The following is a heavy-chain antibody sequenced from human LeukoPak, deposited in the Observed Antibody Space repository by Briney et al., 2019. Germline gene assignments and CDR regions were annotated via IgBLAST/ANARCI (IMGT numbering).Heavy chain of an antibody. CDR3: ARVSVVYGMDV. J-gene: IGHJ6*02. Sequence: SQTLSLTCAVSGGSISSGGYSWSWIRQTPGKGLEWIGYMYYTGSTNYNPSLKSRVTISVDTSKKQFSLKLSSVTAAYTAVYYCARVSVVYGMDVWGQGTTVTVSS. CDR1: GGSISSGGYS. CDR2: MYYTGST. V-gene: IGHV4-61*08.